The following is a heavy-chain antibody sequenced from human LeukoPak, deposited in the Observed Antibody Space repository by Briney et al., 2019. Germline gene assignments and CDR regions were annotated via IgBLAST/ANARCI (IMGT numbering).Heavy chain of an antibody. V-gene: IGHV4-4*07. Sequence: SETLSLTXTVSGGSISSFYWDWIRQPAGKGLQWIGRIYTIGVTNYNPSLKSLVIMSSDTSKNQFPLKLSCVTAADTAVYYCAREWTSGDGSGYPYYFDYWGPGNLVSVSS. CDR2: IYTIGVT. CDR3: AREWTSGDGSGYPYYFDY. D-gene: IGHD3-22*01. CDR1: GGSISSFY. J-gene: IGHJ4*02.